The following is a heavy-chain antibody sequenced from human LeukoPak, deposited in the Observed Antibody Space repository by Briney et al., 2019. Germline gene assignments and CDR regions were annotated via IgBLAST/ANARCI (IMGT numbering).Heavy chain of an antibody. CDR2: TKKDGSEK. Sequence: GGSLRLSCAASGFTFSSYWMSWVRQAPGKGLEWVANTKKDGSEKEYVDSVKGRFTISRDNAKNSLYLQMNSLRVEDTAVYYCVRVDTSGYYYELSFDYWGQGTLVTVSS. J-gene: IGHJ4*02. D-gene: IGHD3-22*01. CDR3: VRVDTSGYYYELSFDY. V-gene: IGHV3-7*01. CDR1: GFTFSSYW.